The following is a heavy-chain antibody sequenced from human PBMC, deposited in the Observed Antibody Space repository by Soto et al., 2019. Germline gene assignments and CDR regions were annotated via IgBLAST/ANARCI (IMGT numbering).Heavy chain of an antibody. D-gene: IGHD2-15*01. J-gene: IGHJ4*02. Sequence: PSETLSLTCTVSGDSISSYYWSWIRQPPGKGLEWIGNIYYSGSANYNPSLKSRVTISVDTSKKQFSLKLYSVTAADTAVYYCARYFCSGGSCYFAYWGQGTLVTVSS. CDR2: IYYSGSA. CDR3: ARYFCSGGSCYFAY. CDR1: GDSISSYY. V-gene: IGHV4-59*01.